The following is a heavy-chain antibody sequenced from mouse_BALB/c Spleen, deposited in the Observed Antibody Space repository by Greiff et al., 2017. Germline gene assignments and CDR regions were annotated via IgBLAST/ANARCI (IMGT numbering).Heavy chain of an antibody. D-gene: IGHD1-2*01. Sequence: EVQLQESGPELVKPGASVKMSCKASGYTFTSYVMHWVKQKPGQGLEWIGYINPYNDGTKYNEKFKGKATLTSDKSSSTAYMELSSLTSEDSAVYYCARVLRLYAMDYWGQGTSVTVSS. CDR2: INPYNDGT. V-gene: IGHV1-14*01. CDR1: GYTFTSYV. CDR3: ARVLRLYAMDY. J-gene: IGHJ4*01.